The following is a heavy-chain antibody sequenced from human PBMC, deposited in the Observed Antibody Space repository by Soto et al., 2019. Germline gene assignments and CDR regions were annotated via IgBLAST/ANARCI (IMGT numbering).Heavy chain of an antibody. J-gene: IGHJ5*02. CDR2: INGSSSTM. D-gene: IGHD2-15*01. Sequence: EVQLVESGGGLVQRGESLRLSCAASGFTFGIYSMNWVRQAPGKGLEWISYINGSSSTMYYADSVKGRFIISRDNADNSLYLQMNSLRDADTAVYYCARGDRFRCSGDRCFSDGLFLSWGQGTLVTVSS. CDR3: ARGDRFRCSGDRCFSDGLFLS. V-gene: IGHV3-48*02. CDR1: GFTFGIYS.